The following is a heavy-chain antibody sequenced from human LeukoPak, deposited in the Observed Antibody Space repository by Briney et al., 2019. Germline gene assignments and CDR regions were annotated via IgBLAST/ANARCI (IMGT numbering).Heavy chain of an antibody. CDR1: GGSISSYY. D-gene: IGHD3-9*01. CDR2: IYYSGTT. CDR3: ARGLTYYDILTAYYTFPYFDY. V-gene: IGHV4-59*01. J-gene: IGHJ4*02. Sequence: SETLSLTCTVSGGSISSYYWSWIRQPPGRGLGWIGYIYYSGTTNYNPSLKSRVTISIDTSKNQFSLKLSSVTAADTAVYYCARGLTYYDILTAYYTFPYFDYWGQGTLVTVSS.